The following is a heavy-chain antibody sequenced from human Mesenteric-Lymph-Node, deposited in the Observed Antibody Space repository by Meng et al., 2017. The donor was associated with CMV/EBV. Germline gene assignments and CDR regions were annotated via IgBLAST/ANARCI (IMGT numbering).Heavy chain of an antibody. CDR3: AIYHANFQFDP. V-gene: IGHV4-39*07. Sequence: GSLRLSCTVSGDSISSSRYYWAWIRQPPGKGLEWIGNIYYRGTMFYNPSLESRVTISVDTSKNQFSLKLSAVTAADTAVYYCAIYHANFQFDPWGQGTLVTVSS. D-gene: IGHD2-2*02. CDR2: IYYRGTM. J-gene: IGHJ5*02. CDR1: GDSISSSRYY.